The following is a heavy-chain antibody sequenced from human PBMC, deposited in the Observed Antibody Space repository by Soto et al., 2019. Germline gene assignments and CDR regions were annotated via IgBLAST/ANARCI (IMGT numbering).Heavy chain of an antibody. D-gene: IGHD3-22*01. Sequence: GASVKVSCKASGGTFSSYAISWVRQAPGQGLEWMGGIIPIFGTANYAQKFQGRVTITADESTSTAYMELSSLRSEDTAVYYCARGARRYYDSSGYYDMYYFAYWGQGTLVTVSS. CDR1: GGTFSSYA. CDR2: IIPIFGTA. V-gene: IGHV1-69*13. CDR3: ARGARRYYDSSGYYDMYYFAY. J-gene: IGHJ4*02.